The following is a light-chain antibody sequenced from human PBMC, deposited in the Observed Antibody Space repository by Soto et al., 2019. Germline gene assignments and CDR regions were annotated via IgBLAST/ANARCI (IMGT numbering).Light chain of an antibody. J-gene: IGKJ1*01. CDR1: QSVSSSY. Sequence: EIELTKSPGTLSVSQGKRATLSCRASQSVSSSYLAWYQQTPGQAPRLLIYAASSRATGIPDRFSGSGSGTDFTLTISRLEPEDFAVYYCQQYDSSRLWTFGQGTKVDTK. V-gene: IGKV3-20*01. CDR3: QQYDSSRLWT. CDR2: AAS.